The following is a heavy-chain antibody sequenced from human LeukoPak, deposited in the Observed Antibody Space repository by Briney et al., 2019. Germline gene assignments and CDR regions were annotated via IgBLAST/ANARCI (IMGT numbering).Heavy chain of an antibody. Sequence: ASVKVSCKASGYTFTRYDSNWVRQAAGQALEWMGWRNPNSGYTGYAHKFQGGVTLNSNTSISTAYIELSSLRSEDTAVYYCARGDWFETFDPWGQGTLVTVSP. J-gene: IGHJ5*02. D-gene: IGHD3-10*01. CDR1: GYTFTRYD. CDR3: ARGDWFETFDP. V-gene: IGHV1-8*01. CDR2: RNPNSGYT.